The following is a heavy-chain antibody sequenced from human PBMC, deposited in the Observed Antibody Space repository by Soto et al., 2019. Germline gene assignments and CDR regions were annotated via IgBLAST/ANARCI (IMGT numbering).Heavy chain of an antibody. CDR1: GFTFSNYA. Sequence: EVQLVESGGGLVQPGGSLRLSCSASGFTFSNYALHWVRQAPGKGLEYVSAMSGNGDDTYYADSVKGRFTISRDNSKHSLSLQMSSLRAEDTAVYYCVKGAGEYSYGYGAGSLGYWGQGTLVTVSS. D-gene: IGHD5-18*01. V-gene: IGHV3-64D*08. CDR3: VKGAGEYSYGYGAGSLGY. CDR2: MSGNGDDT. J-gene: IGHJ4*02.